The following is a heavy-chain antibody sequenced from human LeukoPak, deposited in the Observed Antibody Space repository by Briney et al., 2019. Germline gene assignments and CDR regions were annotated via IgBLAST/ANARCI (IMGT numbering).Heavy chain of an antibody. CDR3: SRPPGYYDSSENFQH. CDR2: ISSSSSYI. V-gene: IGHV3-21*01. CDR1: GFTFSSYS. J-gene: IGHJ1*01. Sequence: GGSLRLSCAASGFTFSSYSTNWVRQAPGKGLEWVSSISSSSSYIYYADSVKGRFTISRDNAKNSLYLQMNSLRAEDTAVYYCSRPPGYYDSSENFQHWGQGTLVTVSS. D-gene: IGHD3-22*01.